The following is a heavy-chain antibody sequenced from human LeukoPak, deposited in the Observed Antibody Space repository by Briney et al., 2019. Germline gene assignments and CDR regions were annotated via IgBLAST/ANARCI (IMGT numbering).Heavy chain of an antibody. Sequence: PGGSLRLSCAASGFTFSNYGMFWVRQAPGKGLDWVAFIRFDGGHKYYADSVKGRFTISRDNSKNTVYLQMDSLRAEDTAVYYCARVRWGGLYYFDYWGQGTLVTVSS. CDR1: GFTFSNYG. CDR3: ARVRWGGLYYFDY. CDR2: IRFDGGHK. J-gene: IGHJ4*02. D-gene: IGHD3-16*01. V-gene: IGHV3-30*02.